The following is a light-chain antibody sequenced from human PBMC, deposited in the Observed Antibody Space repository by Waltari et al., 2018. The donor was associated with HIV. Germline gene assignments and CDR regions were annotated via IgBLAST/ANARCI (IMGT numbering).Light chain of an antibody. CDR1: SSDVGGFNY. CDR2: EVT. J-gene: IGLJ1*01. V-gene: IGLV2-8*01. Sequence: QSALTQPPSASGSPGQSVTISCTGTSSDVGGFNYAPWYQQHPDKAPKLMIYEVTKRPSGVPDRFSGSKSGNTASLTISGLQAEDEADYYCSSYAGSNTFVFGTGTKVTVL. CDR3: SSYAGSNTFV.